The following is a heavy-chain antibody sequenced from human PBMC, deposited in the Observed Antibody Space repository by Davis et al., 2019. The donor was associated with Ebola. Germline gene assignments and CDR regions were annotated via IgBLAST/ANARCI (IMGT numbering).Heavy chain of an antibody. CDR3: ARGSWRLAYYYGMDV. D-gene: IGHD3-16*02. CDR1: GYTFTSYY. J-gene: IGHJ6*04. Sequence: ASVKVSCKASGYTFTSYYMHWVRQAPGQGLEWMGIINPSGGSTSYAQKFQGRVTMTRDTSTSTVYMELSSLRSEDTAVYYCARGSWRLAYYYGMDVWGKGTTVTVSS. CDR2: INPSGGST. V-gene: IGHV1-46*01.